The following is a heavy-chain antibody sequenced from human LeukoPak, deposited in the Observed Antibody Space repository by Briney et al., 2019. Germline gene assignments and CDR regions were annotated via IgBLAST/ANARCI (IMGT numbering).Heavy chain of an antibody. V-gene: IGHV3-30*02. Sequence: GGSLRLSCAASGFTFSSYGMHSVRQAPGKGLEWVAFIRYDGSNKYYADSVKGRFTISRDNSKNTLYLQMNSLRAEDTAVYYCAKQRIVVVPAATRWLDPWGQGTLVTVSS. J-gene: IGHJ5*02. CDR2: IRYDGSNK. D-gene: IGHD2-2*01. CDR3: AKQRIVVVPAATRWLDP. CDR1: GFTFSSYG.